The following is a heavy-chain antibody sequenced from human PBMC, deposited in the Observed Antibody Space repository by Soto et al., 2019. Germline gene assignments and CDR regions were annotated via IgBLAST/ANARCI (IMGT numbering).Heavy chain of an antibody. J-gene: IGHJ6*01. Sequence: QVQLVQSGAEVKKPGASVKVSCKATGYSFTGYYMHWVRQAPGQGLEWMGRINPNSGGTNYAQNFQGRVSMTRDTSNRTAYLELSRLGSYEKAVYYWASPGFGADQDYNYRMDGWGQGTTVTVSS. V-gene: IGHV1-2*02. D-gene: IGHD3-10*01. CDR1: GYSFTGYY. CDR2: INPNSGGT. CDR3: ASPGFGADQDYNYRMDG.